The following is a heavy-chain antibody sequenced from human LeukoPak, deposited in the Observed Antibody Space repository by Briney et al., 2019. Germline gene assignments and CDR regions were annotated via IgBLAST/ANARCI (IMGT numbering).Heavy chain of an antibody. CDR3: AKRGTGY. Sequence: PGRSLRLSCAASGFTFSSYGMHWVRQAPGKGLEWVAVIWYDGSNKYYADSVKGRFTISRDNSKNTLYLQMSSLRAEDTAVYYCAKRGTGYWGQGTLVTVSS. CDR2: IWYDGSNK. CDR1: GFTFSSYG. J-gene: IGHJ4*02. D-gene: IGHD3/OR15-3a*01. V-gene: IGHV3-33*06.